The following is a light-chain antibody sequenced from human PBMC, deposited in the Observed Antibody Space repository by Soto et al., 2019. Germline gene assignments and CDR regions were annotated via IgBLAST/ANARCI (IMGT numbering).Light chain of an antibody. Sequence: EIVLTQSPGTLSLSPGERATLSCRASQSFSSNYLAWYQQKPGQAPRILIYGATTRATGIPDRFSGSESGTDFTLTISRLEPEDSAGYYCQQYSSVWTFGQGTKV. CDR2: GAT. CDR3: QQYSSVWT. J-gene: IGKJ1*01. V-gene: IGKV3-20*01. CDR1: QSFSSNY.